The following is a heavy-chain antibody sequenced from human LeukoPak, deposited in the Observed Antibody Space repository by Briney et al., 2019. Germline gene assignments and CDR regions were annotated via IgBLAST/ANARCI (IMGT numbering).Heavy chain of an antibody. CDR2: IYYSGST. D-gene: IGHD3-22*01. V-gene: IGHV4-39*07. CDR1: GGSISSSSYY. J-gene: IGHJ3*02. CDR3: ARDRGGTYYYDSSGYDLDAFDI. Sequence: SETLSLTCTVSGGSISSSSYYWGWIRQPPGKGLEWIGSIYYSGSTYYNPSLKSRVTISVDTSKNQFSLKLSSVTAADTAVYYCARDRGGTYYYDSSGYDLDAFDIWGKGTTVTISS.